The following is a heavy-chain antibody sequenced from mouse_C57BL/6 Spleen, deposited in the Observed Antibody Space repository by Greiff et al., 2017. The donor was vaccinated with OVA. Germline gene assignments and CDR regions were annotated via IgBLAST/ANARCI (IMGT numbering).Heavy chain of an antibody. CDR3: ARGGSSYDHWYFDV. J-gene: IGHJ1*03. CDR2: INPDSSTI. CDR1: GIDFSRYW. D-gene: IGHD1-1*01. V-gene: IGHV4-1*01. Sequence: EVQLLQSGGGLVQPGGSLKLSCAASGIDFSRYWMSWVRRAPGKGLEWIGEINPDSSTINYAPSLKDKFIISRDNAKNTLYLQMSKVRSEDTALYYCARGGSSYDHWYFDVWGTGTTVTVSS.